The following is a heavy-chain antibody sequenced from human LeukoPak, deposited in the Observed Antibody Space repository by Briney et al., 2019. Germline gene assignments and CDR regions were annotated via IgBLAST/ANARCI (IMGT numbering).Heavy chain of an antibody. CDR1: GSRFTSYW. Sequence: GASLKISCKGSGSRFTSYWIGWVRQMPGKGVEGMGIIYPGESDTRYSPSFKGQVTISADKSISTAYLQWSSLKASDTAMYYCARWLQEYYYMDVWGKGTTVTVSS. D-gene: IGHD5-24*01. CDR2: IYPGESDT. V-gene: IGHV5-51*01. CDR3: ARWLQEYYYMDV. J-gene: IGHJ6*03.